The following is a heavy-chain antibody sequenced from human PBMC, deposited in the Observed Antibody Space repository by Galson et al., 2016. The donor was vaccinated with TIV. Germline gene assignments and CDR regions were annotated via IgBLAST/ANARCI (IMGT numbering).Heavy chain of an antibody. V-gene: IGHV1-46*01. J-gene: IGHJ4*02. CDR3: TRDLGRLRDY. CDR2: IDPSSGGT. D-gene: IGHD1-26*01. CDR1: GYIFTNYY. Sequence: SVKVSCKASGYIFTNYYFHWVRQAPGQGLEWMGVIDPSSGGTTYAQKFQARLIMTRDTSTTTVYMDLSSLKSGDTAVYYCTRDLGRLRDYWGQGTPATVSS.